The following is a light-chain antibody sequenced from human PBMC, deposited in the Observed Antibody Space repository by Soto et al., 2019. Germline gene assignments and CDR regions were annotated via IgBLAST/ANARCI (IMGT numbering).Light chain of an antibody. J-gene: IGKJ5*01. V-gene: IGKV3-20*01. CDR2: GAS. CDR3: QHYGGSFT. Sequence: EIVLTQSPGTLSLSPGERATLSCRASESVSSVYLAWYQHKPGQAPRLLIFGASSRATAIPDRFSGSGSGTDVTLTISRLEPEDFAVYYCQHYGGSFTFGQGTRLEIK. CDR1: ESVSSVY.